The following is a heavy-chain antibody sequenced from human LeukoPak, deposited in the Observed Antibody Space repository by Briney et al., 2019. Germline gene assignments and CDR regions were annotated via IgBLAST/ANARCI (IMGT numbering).Heavy chain of an antibody. J-gene: IGHJ3*01. D-gene: IGHD3-10*01. CDR3: ARQASGSGRRGPFDL. CDR1: GLTVYNY. CDR2: IYTGGGT. V-gene: IGHV3-66*04. Sequence: GGSLRLSCAASGLTVYNYMSWVRQAPGKGLEWVSLIYTGGGTNYATSVRGRFTISKDTSQNTLYLQMDSLRAEDTAIYYCARQASGSGRRGPFDLWGQGTMVIVSS.